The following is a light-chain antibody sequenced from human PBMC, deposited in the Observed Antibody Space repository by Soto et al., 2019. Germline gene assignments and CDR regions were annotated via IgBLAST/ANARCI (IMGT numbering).Light chain of an antibody. CDR1: DSDIGSYNI. CDR2: EVT. V-gene: IGLV2-23*02. CDR3: CSYAGSNVFV. J-gene: IGLJ1*01. Sequence: QPVLAQVASVSGSPGQSITISCTGTDSDIGSYNIVSWYQQHPDKAPQLIIYEVTKRPSGVSDRFSGSKSGNTASLTISGLQAEDEGDYHCCSYAGSNVFVFGTGTKVTVL.